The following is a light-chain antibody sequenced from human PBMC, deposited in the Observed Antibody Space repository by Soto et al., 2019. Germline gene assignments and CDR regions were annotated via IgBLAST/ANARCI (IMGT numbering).Light chain of an antibody. CDR2: DVT. CDR3: CSYAGSSTYV. J-gene: IGLJ1*01. V-gene: IGLV2-23*02. Sequence: QSVLAQPASISGSPGQSITISCTGTSSDIGGYNYVSWYQHHPGKAPKLIIYDVTRRPSGVSNRFSGSKSANTASLTISGLQAEDEADYYCCSYAGSSTYVFGTGTKVPS. CDR1: SSDIGGYNY.